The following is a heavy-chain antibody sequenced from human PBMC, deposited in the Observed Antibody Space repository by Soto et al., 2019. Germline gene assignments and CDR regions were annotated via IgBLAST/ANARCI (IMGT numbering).Heavy chain of an antibody. Sequence: PSETLSLTCAVSGGSISSSNWWSWVRQPPGKGLEWIGEIYHSGSTNYNPSLKSRVTISVDKSKNQFSLKLSSVTAAGTAVYYCASTYCTNGVCYGANWFDPWGQGTLVTVSS. V-gene: IGHV4-4*02. CDR3: ASTYCTNGVCYGANWFDP. J-gene: IGHJ5*02. CDR2: IYHSGST. CDR1: GGSISSSNW. D-gene: IGHD2-8*01.